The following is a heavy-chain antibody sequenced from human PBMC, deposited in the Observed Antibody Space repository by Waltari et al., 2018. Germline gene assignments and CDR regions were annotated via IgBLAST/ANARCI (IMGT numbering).Heavy chain of an antibody. J-gene: IGHJ4*02. D-gene: IGHD5-12*01. Sequence: QVQLQESGPGLAKPSETPSLPCPVPGGSVSSGRYYWPWLRQPPGKGLEWIGYIYYSGSTNYNPSLKSRVTISVDTSKNQFSLKLSSVTAADTAVYYCARADIVATGTHAYWGQGTLVTVSS. CDR3: ARADIVATGTHAY. CDR1: GGSVSSGRYY. V-gene: IGHV4-61*01. CDR2: IYYSGST.